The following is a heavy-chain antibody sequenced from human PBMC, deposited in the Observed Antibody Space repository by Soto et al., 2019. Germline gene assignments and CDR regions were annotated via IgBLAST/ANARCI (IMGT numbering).Heavy chain of an antibody. V-gene: IGHV4-59*01. CDR1: GGSISSYY. Sequence: SETLSLTCTVSGGSISSYYWSWIRQPPGKGLEWIGYIYYSGSTNYNPSLKSRVTISVDTSKNQFSLKLSSVTAADTAVYYCARCKEAARPTYNWFDPWGQGTLVTVSS. CDR3: ARCKEAARPTYNWFDP. J-gene: IGHJ5*02. CDR2: IYYSGST. D-gene: IGHD6-6*01.